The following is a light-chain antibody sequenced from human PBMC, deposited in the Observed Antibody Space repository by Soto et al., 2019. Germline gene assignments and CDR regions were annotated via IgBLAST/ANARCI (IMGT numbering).Light chain of an antibody. J-gene: IGKJ5*01. V-gene: IGKV3D-7*01. Sequence: EIVLTQSPGTLSLSPGERATLSCRASQSVSSSYLAWYQQKPGQAPRLLIYGASARATGFPARFSGSGSGTDFTLTISSLQPDDSATYYCQQYHSFSFTFGQGTRLEIK. CDR1: QSVSSSY. CDR3: QQYHSFSFT. CDR2: GAS.